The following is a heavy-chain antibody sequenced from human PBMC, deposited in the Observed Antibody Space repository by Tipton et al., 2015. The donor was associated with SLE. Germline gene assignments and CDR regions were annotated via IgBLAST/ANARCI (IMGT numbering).Heavy chain of an antibody. CDR2: IKQDGGEK. CDR1: AFTFSTYW. V-gene: IGHV3-7*01. J-gene: IGHJ2*01. CDR3: TRGSGGILTGRWYFDH. D-gene: IGHD3-9*01. Sequence: SLRLSCAASAFTFSTYWMSWVRQSPGKGLEWVASIKQDGGEKSYVVSVKGRFTISRDNAKNSLYLQMNSLSAEDTAVYYCTRGSGGILTGRWYFDHWGRGTLVTVSS.